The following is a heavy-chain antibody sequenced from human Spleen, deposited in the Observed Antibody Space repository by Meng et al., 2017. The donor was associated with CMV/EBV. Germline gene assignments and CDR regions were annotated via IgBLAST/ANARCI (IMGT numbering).Heavy chain of an antibody. J-gene: IGHJ6*02. CDR3: ARIPAARYFHYGMDV. Sequence: GFTLSSYTMHWVRQAPGKGLEWISSISSGSTNIYYADSVKGRFTISRDNAKNSVYLQMNSPRAEDTNVYYCARIPAARYFHYGMDVWGQGTTVTVSS. CDR2: ISSGSTNI. D-gene: IGHD2-2*01. V-gene: IGHV3-21*01. CDR1: GFTLSSYT.